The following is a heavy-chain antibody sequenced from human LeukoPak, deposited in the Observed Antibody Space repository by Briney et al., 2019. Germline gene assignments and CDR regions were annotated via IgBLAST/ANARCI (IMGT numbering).Heavy chain of an antibody. CDR1: GFTFSTYG. Sequence: GGSLRLSCAASGFTFSTYGMHWVRQAPGKGLEWVTSIHYDGTNKYYAEAVKGRFTISRDNAKNSLYLQMNSLRAEDTAVYYCARDPTSSWETAFDIWGQGTMVTVSS. CDR3: ARDPTSSWETAFDI. J-gene: IGHJ3*02. CDR2: IHYDGTNK. V-gene: IGHV3-30*02. D-gene: IGHD1-26*01.